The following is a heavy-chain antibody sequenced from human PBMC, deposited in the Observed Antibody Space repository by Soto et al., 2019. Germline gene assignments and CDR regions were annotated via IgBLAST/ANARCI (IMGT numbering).Heavy chain of an antibody. J-gene: IGHJ5*02. CDR2: MNPNSGNT. Sequence: ASVKVSCKASESTFMNYDISWVRQATGQGLEWMGWMNPNSGNTGYALKFQGRVSMTRNTSIYTVYLELSSLASDDTAVYYCVRSGSRGTLNSFKSWGQGTRGIVSS. CDR1: ESTFMNYD. CDR3: VRSGSRGTLNSFKS. D-gene: IGHD1-1*01. V-gene: IGHV1-8*01.